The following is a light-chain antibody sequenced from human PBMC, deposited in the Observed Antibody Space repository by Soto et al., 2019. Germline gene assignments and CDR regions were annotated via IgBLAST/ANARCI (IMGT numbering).Light chain of an antibody. CDR2: AAS. J-gene: IGKJ1*01. CDR3: LQDYNYPWT. V-gene: IGKV1-6*01. Sequence: AIQMTQSPSSLSASVGDRVTITCRASQGIRNDLGWYQQKPGKAPKLLIYAASSLQSGVPSRFSGTESGTDFTRTISSLQPEDFATYYCLQDYNYPWTFGHGTKAEIK. CDR1: QGIRND.